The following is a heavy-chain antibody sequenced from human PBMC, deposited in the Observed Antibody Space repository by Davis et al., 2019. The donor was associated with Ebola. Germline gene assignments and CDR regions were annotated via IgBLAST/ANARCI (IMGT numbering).Heavy chain of an antibody. J-gene: IGHJ4*02. V-gene: IGHV4-31*03. CDR2: IYYSGST. CDR3: ARGLRPFDY. CDR1: GGSISSGGYY. Sequence: SETLSLTCTVPGGSISSGGYYWSWIRQHPGKGLEWIGYIYYSGSTYYNPSLKSRVTISVDTSKNQFSLKLSSVTSADTAVYYCARGLRPFDYWGQGALVTVSS.